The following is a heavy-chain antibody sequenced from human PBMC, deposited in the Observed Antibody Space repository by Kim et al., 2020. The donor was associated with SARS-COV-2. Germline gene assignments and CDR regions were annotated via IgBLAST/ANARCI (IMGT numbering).Heavy chain of an antibody. CDR3: ATSPKSKRQLVHPFDY. J-gene: IGHJ4*02. V-gene: IGHV3-11*03. D-gene: IGHD6-13*01. Sequence: SVKDRFTSSRDNAKNSLYLQMNSLRAEDTAVYYCATSPKSKRQLVHPFDYWGQGTLVTVSS.